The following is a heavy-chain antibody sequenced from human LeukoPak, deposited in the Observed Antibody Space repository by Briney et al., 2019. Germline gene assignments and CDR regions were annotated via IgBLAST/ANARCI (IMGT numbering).Heavy chain of an antibody. D-gene: IGHD3-16*02. V-gene: IGHV3-33*01. CDR3: ARDGPNYVWGSYRPCAFDI. CDR2: IWYDGSNK. CDR1: GFTFSSYG. J-gene: IGHJ3*02. Sequence: PGGSLRLSCAASGFTFSSYGMHWVRQAPGKGLEWVAVIWYDGSNKYYADSVKGRFTISRDNSKNTLYLQMNSLRAEDTAVYYCARDGPNYVWGSYRPCAFDIWGQGTMVTVSS.